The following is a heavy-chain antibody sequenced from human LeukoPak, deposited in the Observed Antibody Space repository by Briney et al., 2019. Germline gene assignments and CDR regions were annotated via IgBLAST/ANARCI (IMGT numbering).Heavy chain of an antibody. CDR1: GFTFSNYA. J-gene: IGHJ4*02. V-gene: IGHV3-48*04. D-gene: IGHD2-21*02. CDR2: ISSSASTI. CDR3: ARGYCGGDCYYPLYFDS. Sequence: PGRSLRLSCAASGFTFSNYALHWVRQAPGKGLEWVSFISSSASTIYYADSVKGRFTISRDNAKNSLYLQMNSLRAEDTAVYYCARGYCGGDCYYPLYFDSWGQGTLVTVSS.